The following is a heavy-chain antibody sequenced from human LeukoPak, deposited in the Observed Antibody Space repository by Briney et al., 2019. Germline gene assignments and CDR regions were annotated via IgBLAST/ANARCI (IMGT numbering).Heavy chain of an antibody. D-gene: IGHD1-14*01. CDR3: AKDSRKQSYYFDY. CDR2: IRYDGSNK. CDR1: GFTFSSYG. V-gene: IGHV3-30*02. J-gene: IGHJ4*02. Sequence: GGSLRLSFAASGFTFSSYGMHWVRQAPGKGLEWVAFIRYDGSNKYYADSVKGRFTISRDNSKNTLYLQMNSLRAEDTAVYYCAKDSRKQSYYFDYWGQGTLVTVSS.